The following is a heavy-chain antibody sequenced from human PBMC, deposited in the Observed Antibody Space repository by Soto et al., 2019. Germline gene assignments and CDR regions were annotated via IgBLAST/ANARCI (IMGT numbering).Heavy chain of an antibody. CDR3: ASDSPIGSTFSGYDAIDS. V-gene: IGHV1-69*02. D-gene: IGHD5-12*01. J-gene: IGHJ4*02. CDR2: TIPLLNVA. CDR1: GGTFSTST. Sequence: QVQLVQSGAEVKKPGSSVKVSCKASGGTFSTSTFTWVRQAPGQGLEWMGRTIPLLNVADYAQDFQGRLTTTPDNPHSTTYIDLTSLTSKDTAVYYCASDSPIGSTFSGYDAIDSWGQGTLVTVSS.